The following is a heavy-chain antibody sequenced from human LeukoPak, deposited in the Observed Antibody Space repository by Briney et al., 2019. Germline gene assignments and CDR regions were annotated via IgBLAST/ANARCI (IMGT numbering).Heavy chain of an antibody. D-gene: IGHD3-3*01. V-gene: IGHV3-7*01. CDR3: ARDRRAPYYGFRSGYIDHYYMDV. Sequence: GGSLRLSCAASEFTFNNYWMSWVRQAPGKGLEWVANIKQDGSEKYYVDSVKGRFTISRDNAKNSLYLQMNSLRAEDTAVYYCARDRRAPYYGFRSGYIDHYYMDVWGKGTTVTVSS. CDR2: IKQDGSEK. J-gene: IGHJ6*03. CDR1: EFTFNNYW.